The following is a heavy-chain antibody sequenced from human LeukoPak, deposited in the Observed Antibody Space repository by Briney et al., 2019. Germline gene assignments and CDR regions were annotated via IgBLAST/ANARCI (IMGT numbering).Heavy chain of an antibody. CDR3: ASGPRMGDFDY. CDR2: INPSGGST. CDR1: GYTFTSYY. V-gene: IGHV1-46*01. D-gene: IGHD2-8*01. Sequence: ASVRVSCKASGYTFTSYYMHWVRQAPGQGLEWMGIINPSGGSTSYAQKFQGRVTMTRDTSTSTVYMELSSLRSEDTAVYYCASGPRMGDFDYWGQGTLVTVYS. J-gene: IGHJ4*02.